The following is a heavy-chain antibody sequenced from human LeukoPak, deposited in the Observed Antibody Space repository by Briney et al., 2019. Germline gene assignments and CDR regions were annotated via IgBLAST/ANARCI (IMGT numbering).Heavy chain of an antibody. J-gene: IGHJ4*02. CDR1: GFTFSSYA. D-gene: IGHD3-22*01. CDR3: ARVGGHYYDSHYFDY. V-gene: IGHV3-23*01. Sequence: PGGSLRLSCAASGFTFSSYAMSWVRQAPGKGLEWVSAISGNGGSTYYADSVKGRFTISRDNSKNTLYLQMNSLRAEDTAVYYCARVGGHYYDSHYFDYWGQGTLVTVSS. CDR2: ISGNGGST.